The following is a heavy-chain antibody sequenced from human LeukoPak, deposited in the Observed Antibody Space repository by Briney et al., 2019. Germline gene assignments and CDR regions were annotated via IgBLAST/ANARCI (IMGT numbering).Heavy chain of an antibody. CDR1: GFTFSSYA. J-gene: IGHJ6*04. D-gene: IGHD2-2*01. CDR3: AKDPPIVVVPAARNGAGDV. CDR2: ISGSGGST. Sequence: GGSLRLSCAASGFTFSSYAMCWVRQAPGEGLEWVSAISGSGGSTYYADSVKGRFTISRDNSKNTLYLQMNSLRAEDTAVYYCAKDPPIVVVPAARNGAGDVWGKGTTVTVSS. V-gene: IGHV3-23*01.